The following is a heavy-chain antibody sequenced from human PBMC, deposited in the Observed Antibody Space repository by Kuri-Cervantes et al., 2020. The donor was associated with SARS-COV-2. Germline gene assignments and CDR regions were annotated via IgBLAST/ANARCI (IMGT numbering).Heavy chain of an antibody. D-gene: IGHD5-24*01. CDR2: ITGSAGRT. J-gene: IGHJ4*02. CDR3: AKGISVEKARVGEN. Sequence: GGSLRLSCSASGFTSSSYAMTWVRQAPGKGLEWVSTITGSAGRTKYADSVKGRFTISSDNSKNTMYLQMNSVRAEDTALYYCAKGISVEKARVGENWGQGTLVTVSS. V-gene: IGHV3-23*01. CDR1: GFTSSSYA.